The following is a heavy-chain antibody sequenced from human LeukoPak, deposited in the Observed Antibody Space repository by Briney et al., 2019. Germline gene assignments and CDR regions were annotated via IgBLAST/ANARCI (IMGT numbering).Heavy chain of an antibody. CDR1: GGSFSGYY. J-gene: IGHJ5*02. Sequence: SETLSLTCAVYGGSFSGYYWSWIRQPPGKGLEWIGEINHSGSTNYNPSLKSRVTISVDTSKNQFSLKLSSVTAADTAVYYCARGLQQGPHWFDPWGQGTLVTVSS. CDR3: ARGLQQGPHWFDP. V-gene: IGHV4-34*01. CDR2: INHSGST. D-gene: IGHD6-13*01.